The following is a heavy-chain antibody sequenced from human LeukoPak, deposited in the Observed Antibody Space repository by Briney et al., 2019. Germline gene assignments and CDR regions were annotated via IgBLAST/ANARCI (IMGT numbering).Heavy chain of an antibody. J-gene: IGHJ4*02. D-gene: IGHD6-13*01. CDR2: ISGNSVST. CDR3: ARVAEAAAFDS. CDR1: GFTFSSYA. Sequence: GGSLRLSCAASGFTFSSYAMSWVRQAPGKGLEWVSGISGNSVSTYYADSVKGRFTISRDNSKNTLFLQMNSLKPEDTAVYYCARVAEAAAFDSWGQGTLVTVSS. V-gene: IGHV3-23*01.